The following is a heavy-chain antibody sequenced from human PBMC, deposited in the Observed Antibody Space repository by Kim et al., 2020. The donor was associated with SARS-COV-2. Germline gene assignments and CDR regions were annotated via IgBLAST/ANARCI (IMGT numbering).Heavy chain of an antibody. J-gene: IGHJ4*02. CDR2: INHSGST. CDR3: ASGGDPIYKEY. V-gene: IGHV4-34*01. D-gene: IGHD2-21*02. CDR1: GGSFSGYY. Sequence: SETLSLTCAVYGGSFSGYYWSWIRQPPGKGLEWIGEINHSGSTNYNPSLNSRVTISVDTSKNQFSLKLSSVTAADTAVYYCASGGDPIYKEYWGQGTLVTVSS.